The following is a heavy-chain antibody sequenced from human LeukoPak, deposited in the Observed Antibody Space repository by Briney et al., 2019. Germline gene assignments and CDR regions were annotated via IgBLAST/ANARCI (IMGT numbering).Heavy chain of an antibody. CDR2: INPTSFGT. Sequence: GASVKVSCKASGYTFTGYYIHWVRQAPGQGLKWMGWINPTSFGTKYEQKFQGRVTMTRDTSISTDYMELSDLRSDDTAVYYCARFRGSGWYSFDLWGQGTLVTVSS. D-gene: IGHD6-19*01. CDR3: ARFRGSGWYSFDL. J-gene: IGHJ5*02. CDR1: GYTFTGYY. V-gene: IGHV1-2*02.